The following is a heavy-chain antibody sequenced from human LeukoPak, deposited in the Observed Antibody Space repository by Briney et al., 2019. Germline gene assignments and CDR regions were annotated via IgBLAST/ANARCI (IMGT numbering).Heavy chain of an antibody. Sequence: ASVKVSCKPSGYTFTIYGISWVRQAPGQGLEWMGWISAYYGNTNYAQKLQGRVTMTTDPSTSTAYMELRSLRSDDTAVYYCARVYGSGSHFDYWGQGTLVTVSS. CDR1: GYTFTIYG. CDR2: ISAYYGNT. CDR3: ARVYGSGSHFDY. J-gene: IGHJ4*02. D-gene: IGHD3-10*01. V-gene: IGHV1-18*01.